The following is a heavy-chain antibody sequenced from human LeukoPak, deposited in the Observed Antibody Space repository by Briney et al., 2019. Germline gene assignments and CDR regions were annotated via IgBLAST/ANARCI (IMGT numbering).Heavy chain of an antibody. V-gene: IGHV1-18*01. CDR2: ISAYNGNT. D-gene: IGHD3-22*01. CDR1: GYTFTSYG. CDR3: ARGLMTYYYDSSGYFGY. Sequence: APVKVSCKASGYTFTSYGISWVRQAPGQGLEWMGWISAYNGNTNYAQKLQGRVTMTTDTSTSTAYMELRSLRSDDTAVYYCARGLMTYYYDSSGYFGYWGQGTLVTVSS. J-gene: IGHJ4*02.